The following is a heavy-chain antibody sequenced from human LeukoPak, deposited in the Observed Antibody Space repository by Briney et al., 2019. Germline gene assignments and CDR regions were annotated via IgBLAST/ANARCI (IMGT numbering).Heavy chain of an antibody. J-gene: IGHJ4*02. Sequence: GGSLRLSCAASGFTFSSYSMNWVGQAPGKGMEWVSSISNSSSYIYYADSVKGRFTISRDNAKNSLYLQMNSLRAEDTAVYYCARAENRELYCTKGVCYQPIDYWGQGNLVTVSS. CDR1: GFTFSSYS. V-gene: IGHV3-21*01. D-gene: IGHD2-8*01. CDR3: ARAENRELYCTKGVCYQPIDY. CDR2: ISNSSSYI.